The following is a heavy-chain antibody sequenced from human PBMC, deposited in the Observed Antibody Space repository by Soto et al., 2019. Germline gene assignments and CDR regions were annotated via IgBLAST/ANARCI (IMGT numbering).Heavy chain of an antibody. J-gene: IGHJ4*01. CDR3: VKHGGEPYYHDF. V-gene: IGHV4-31*09. Sequence: PSETLSLTCTVSGGSISSGGYYWSWIRQHPGKGLEWIGYIYYSGSTYYNPSLKSRVTISVDQSKNHLSLRLSSVTAADTAVYYCVKHGGEPYYHDFWGRGILVTVSS. D-gene: IGHD4-17*01. CDR2: IYYSGST. CDR1: GGSISSGGYY.